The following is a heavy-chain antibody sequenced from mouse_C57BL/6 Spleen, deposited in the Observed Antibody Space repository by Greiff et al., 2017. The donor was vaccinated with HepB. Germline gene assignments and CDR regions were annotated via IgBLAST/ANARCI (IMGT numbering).Heavy chain of an antibody. D-gene: IGHD1-1*01. Sequence: EVQLQQSGPELVKPGASVKISCKASGYTFTDYYMNWVKQSHGKSVEWIGDINPNNGGTSYNQKFKGKATLTVDKSSSTAYMELRSLTSEDSAVYYCARSSTVVDYWGQGTTLTVSS. CDR2: INPNNGGT. V-gene: IGHV1-26*01. CDR3: ARSSTVVDY. CDR1: GYTFTDYY. J-gene: IGHJ2*01.